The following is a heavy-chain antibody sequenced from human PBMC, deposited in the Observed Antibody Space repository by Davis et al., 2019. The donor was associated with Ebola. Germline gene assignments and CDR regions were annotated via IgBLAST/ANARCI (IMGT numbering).Heavy chain of an antibody. J-gene: IGHJ4*02. V-gene: IGHV1-2*02. CDR3: ASTETTIFGVGKTVGY. D-gene: IGHD3-3*01. CDR2: INPNSGGT. CDR1: GYTFTGYY. Sequence: ASVKVSCKASGYTFTGYYMHWVRQAPGQGLVWMGWINPNSGGTNYAQKFQGRVTMTRDTSISTAYMELSRLRSDDTAVYYCASTETTIFGVGKTVGYWGQGTLVTVSS.